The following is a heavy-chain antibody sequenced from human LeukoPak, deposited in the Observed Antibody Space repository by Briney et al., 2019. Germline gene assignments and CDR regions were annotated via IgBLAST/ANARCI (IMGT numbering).Heavy chain of an antibody. D-gene: IGHD2-2*01. CDR2: IYTSGST. Sequence: SQTLSLTFTVSGGSISSGSYYWSWIRQPAGKGLEWIGRIYTSGSTNYNPSLKSRVTISVDTSKNQFSLKLSSVTAADTAVYYCARTPPNIVVVPAAYYYYMDVWGKGTTVTVSS. J-gene: IGHJ6*03. CDR1: GGSISSGSYY. CDR3: ARTPPNIVVVPAAYYYYMDV. V-gene: IGHV4-61*02.